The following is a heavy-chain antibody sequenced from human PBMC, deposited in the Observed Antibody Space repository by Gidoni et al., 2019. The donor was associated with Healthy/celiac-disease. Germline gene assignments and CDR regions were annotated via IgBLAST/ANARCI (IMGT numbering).Heavy chain of an antibody. CDR1: GGTISSSSYY. CDR3: ARLGDDYDRIDDAFDI. D-gene: IGHD3-22*01. CDR2: IYYSRST. J-gene: IGHJ3*02. V-gene: IGHV4-39*01. Sequence: LQLQESGPGLVKSSETLSRTCPVPGGTISSSSYYWGWILQPPGKGLEWIANIYYSRSTYYNPSLKSRVTISVDTSKNQFSLKLRSVTAADTAVYYCARLGDDYDRIDDAFDIWGQGTMVTVSS.